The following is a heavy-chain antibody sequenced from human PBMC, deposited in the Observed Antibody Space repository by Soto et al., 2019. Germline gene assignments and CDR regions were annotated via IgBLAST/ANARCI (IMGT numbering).Heavy chain of an antibody. CDR3: ARDYSDSSGYYYVEY. J-gene: IGHJ4*02. CDR2: IYYIGST. CDR1: GGSISSGGYY. V-gene: IGHV4-31*03. D-gene: IGHD3-22*01. Sequence: QVRLQESGPGLVKPSQTLSLTCTVSGGSISSGGYYWSWIRQLPGKGLERIGFIYYIGSTYYNPSLKSRVSISVDTSKNQFSLKLSSVTAADTAVYYCARDYSDSSGYYYVEYWGQGTLVTVSS.